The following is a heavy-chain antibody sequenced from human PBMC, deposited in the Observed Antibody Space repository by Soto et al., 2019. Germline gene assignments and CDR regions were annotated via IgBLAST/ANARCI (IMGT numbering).Heavy chain of an antibody. CDR2: ISGSGTIT. J-gene: IGHJ4*02. Sequence: GSLRLSCAAPGFTFSSYAMNWVRQAPGKGLEWVSTISGSGTITYYADSVKGRFTISRDNSKNALYLQMNYMRAEDTAVYYCAKCGGSYSDYFDYWGQGTLVTVSS. V-gene: IGHV3-23*01. CDR3: AKCGGSYSDYFDY. D-gene: IGHD1-26*01. CDR1: GFTFSSYA.